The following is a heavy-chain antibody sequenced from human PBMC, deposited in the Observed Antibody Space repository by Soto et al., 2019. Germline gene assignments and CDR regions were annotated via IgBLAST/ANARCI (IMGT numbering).Heavy chain of an antibody. D-gene: IGHD2-15*01. J-gene: IGHJ4*02. V-gene: IGHV5-51*01. CDR2: IWPADSDT. CDR3: ASGARDCSGGSCYSH. Sequence: GESLKISCKASGYDFARQWIGWARQLPVKGFEWMGIIWPADSDTRYNPTFEGQVTISADQSITTAYLQWSSLKASDTAIYYCASGARDCSGGSCYSHWGQGTLVTVAS. CDR1: GYDFARQW.